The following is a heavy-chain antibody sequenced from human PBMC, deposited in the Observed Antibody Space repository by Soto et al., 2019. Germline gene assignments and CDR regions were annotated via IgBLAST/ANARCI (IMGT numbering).Heavy chain of an antibody. V-gene: IGHV3-23*01. J-gene: IGHJ4*02. Sequence: GGSLRLSCAASGFTFSSYAMSWVRQAPGKGLEWVSAISGSGGSTYYADSGKGRFTISRDNSKNTLYLQMNSLRAEDTAVYYCAKGMGYLGELSFMLTSLDYWGQGTLVTVSS. CDR3: AKGMGYLGELSFMLTSLDY. CDR1: GFTFSSYA. CDR2: ISGSGGST. D-gene: IGHD3-16*02.